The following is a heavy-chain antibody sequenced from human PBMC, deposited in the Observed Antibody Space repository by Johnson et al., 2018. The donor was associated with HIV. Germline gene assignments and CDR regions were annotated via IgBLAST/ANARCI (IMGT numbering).Heavy chain of an antibody. CDR3: ARYFGVVIYDAFDI. D-gene: IGHD3-3*01. CDR1: GFTFDDYA. V-gene: IGHV3-43D*03. CDR2: ISWDGGST. Sequence: QLVESGGVVVQPGGSLRLSCAASGFTFDDYAMHWVRQAPGKGLEWVSLISWDGGSTYYADSVKGRFTISRDNSKNSLYLQMNSLRAEDTALYYCARYFGVVIYDAFDIWGQGTMVTVSS. J-gene: IGHJ3*02.